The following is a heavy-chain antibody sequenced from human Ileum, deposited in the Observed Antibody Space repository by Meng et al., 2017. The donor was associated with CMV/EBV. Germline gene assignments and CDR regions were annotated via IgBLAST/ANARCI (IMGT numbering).Heavy chain of an antibody. D-gene: IGHD3-3*01. J-gene: IGHJ4*02. CDR1: SSNRAA. Sequence: SSNRAAWNWIRQSRSRDLEWLGRTCYRSEWHNDYAASVKSRISIRPDISKNQFSLQLNSVTPEDTAVYFCARDTYHDFWSGFSLDYWGQGTLVTVSS. CDR3: ARDTYHDFWSGFSLDY. CDR2: TCYRSEWHN. V-gene: IGHV6-1*01.